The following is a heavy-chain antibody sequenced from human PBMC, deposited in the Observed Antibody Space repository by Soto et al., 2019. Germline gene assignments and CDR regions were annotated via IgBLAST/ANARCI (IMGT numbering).Heavy chain of an antibody. CDR2: INHSGST. V-gene: IGHV4-34*01. CDR1: GGSFSGYY. CDR3: VYMITFGGVIVIPS. D-gene: IGHD3-16*02. Sequence: QVQLQQWGAGLLKPSETLSLTCAVYGGSFSGYYWSWIRQPPGKGLEWIGEINHSGSTNYNPSLKSRVTXXVXTXXNQFSLKLSSVTAADTAVYYCVYMITFGGVIVIPSWGQGTMVTVSS. J-gene: IGHJ3*01.